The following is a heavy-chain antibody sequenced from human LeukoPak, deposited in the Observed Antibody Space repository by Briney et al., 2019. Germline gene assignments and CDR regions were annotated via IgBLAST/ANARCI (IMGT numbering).Heavy chain of an antibody. J-gene: IGHJ4*02. CDR2: ISGSGGAT. Sequence: GGSLRLSCAASGFTFSSYAMTWVRQAPGKGLEWVSGISGSGGATYSADSVKGRFTISRDNPKNTLYLEMDSLRPEDTAIYYCTRDGIVGARSFDSWGQGILVTVSS. V-gene: IGHV3-23*01. CDR1: GFTFSSYA. D-gene: IGHD1-26*01. CDR3: TRDGIVGARSFDS.